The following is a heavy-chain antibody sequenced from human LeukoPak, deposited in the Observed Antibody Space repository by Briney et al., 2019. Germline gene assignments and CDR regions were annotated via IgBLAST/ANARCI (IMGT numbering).Heavy chain of an antibody. CDR1: GYTSTSYY. CDR2: INPSGGST. Sequence: ASVKVSCKASGYTSTSYYMHWVRQAPGQGLEWMGIINPSGGSTNYAQKFQGRVTMTRDTSTSTVYMELSSLRSEDTAVYYCVTPMGATSGYHFDYWGQGTLVTVSS. D-gene: IGHD3-22*01. CDR3: VTPMGATSGYHFDY. J-gene: IGHJ4*02. V-gene: IGHV1-46*03.